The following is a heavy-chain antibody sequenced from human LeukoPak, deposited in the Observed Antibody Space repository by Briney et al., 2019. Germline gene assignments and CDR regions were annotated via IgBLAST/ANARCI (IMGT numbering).Heavy chain of an antibody. D-gene: IGHD2-21*01. CDR2: ISGTGGVNT. V-gene: IGHV3-23*01. CDR3: AKRSYFHFDY. CDR1: GFTFSIYA. J-gene: IGHJ4*02. Sequence: GGSLRLSCAASGFTFSIYAMTWVRQARGEGREWVSEISGTGGVNTYYADSVKGRFTTSRDNTKNALYLEMNSLRAEDTALYDCAKRSYFHFDYWGQGTLVTVSS.